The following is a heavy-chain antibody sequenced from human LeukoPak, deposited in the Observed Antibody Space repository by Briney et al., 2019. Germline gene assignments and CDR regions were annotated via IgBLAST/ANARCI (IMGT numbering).Heavy chain of an antibody. V-gene: IGHV3-30*04. CDR1: RITLLRYS. CDR3: AREGVGYFDY. Sequence: GRALRLFCSASRITLLRYSMYWVRPAPSQGLEWVVVISSDGSNKYYADSVKGRFTISRDNSKNMLYVQMNSLRAEDTAVYYCAREGVGYFDYWGQGTLVTVSS. CDR2: ISSDGSNK. J-gene: IGHJ4*02.